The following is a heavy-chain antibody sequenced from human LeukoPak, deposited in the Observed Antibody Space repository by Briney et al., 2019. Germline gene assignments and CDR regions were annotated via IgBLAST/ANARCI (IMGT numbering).Heavy chain of an antibody. Sequence: GASVKVSCKASGYTFTGYYMHWVRQAPGQGLEWMGWINPNSGGTNYAQKFQGRVTMTRDTSISTAYMELSRLRSDDTAVYYCARELSFPVDPANNWFDPWGQGTLVTVSS. D-gene: IGHD2/OR15-2a*01. J-gene: IGHJ5*02. CDR1: GYTFTGYY. CDR3: ARELSFPVDPANNWFDP. V-gene: IGHV1-2*02. CDR2: INPNSGGT.